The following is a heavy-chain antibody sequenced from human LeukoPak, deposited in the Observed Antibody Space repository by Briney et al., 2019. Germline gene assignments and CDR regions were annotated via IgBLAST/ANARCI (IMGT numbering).Heavy chain of an antibody. J-gene: IGHJ4*02. V-gene: IGHV3-15*01. CDR3: TTGSTFWWELPNIDY. D-gene: IGHD1-26*01. CDR1: GFTFSNAW. CDR2: IKSKTDGGTT. Sequence: TGGSLRLSCAASGFTFSNAWMSWVRQAPGKGLEWVGRIKSKTDGGTTDYAAPVKGRFTISRDDSKNTLYLQMNSLKTEDTAVYYCTTGSTFWWELPNIDYWGQGTLVTVSS.